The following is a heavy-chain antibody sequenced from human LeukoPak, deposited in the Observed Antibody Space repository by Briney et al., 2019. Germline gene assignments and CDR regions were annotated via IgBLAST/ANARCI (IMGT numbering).Heavy chain of an antibody. Sequence: GGSLRLSCAASGFTFSNYRMHWVRQTPGKGLVWVSRINTDGTTRYADSVKGRFTISRDNTKSTLYLQMDSLRAEDTAVYYCARGAGIVGSTTPFDYWGQGALVTVSS. CDR2: INTDGTT. D-gene: IGHD1-26*01. CDR3: ARGAGIVGSTTPFDY. CDR1: GFTFSNYR. J-gene: IGHJ4*02. V-gene: IGHV3-74*01.